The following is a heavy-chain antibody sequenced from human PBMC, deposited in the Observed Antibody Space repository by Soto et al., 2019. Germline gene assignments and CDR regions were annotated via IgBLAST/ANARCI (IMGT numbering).Heavy chain of an antibody. D-gene: IGHD6-19*01. CDR2: IKHSGSS. CDR3: ARGGSSDWQVALDI. Sequence: QVQQQPWGAGLLKPSETLSLTCAVYAGSFSHYYWNWIRQSPGKGLEWIGKIKHSGSSNYNPSLRSRGSISVDMSKNQFSLRLTSVTAADTAVYYCARGGSSDWQVALDIWGQGTMVTVSS. V-gene: IGHV4-34*01. J-gene: IGHJ3*02. CDR1: AGSFSHYY.